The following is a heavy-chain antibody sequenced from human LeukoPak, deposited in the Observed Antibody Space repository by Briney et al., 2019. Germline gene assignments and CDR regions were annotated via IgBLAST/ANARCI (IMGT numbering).Heavy chain of an antibody. CDR3: AGGEQHLLSNMFDY. CDR1: GGTFSSYA. CDR2: IIPIFCTE. D-gene: IGHD2-2*01. Sequence: SVKVSCKASGGTFSSYAISWVRQAGGQGLEWMGGIIPIFCTENYVQKFQGRVTLTAGESTSTADMELSSLRSEDTGVYYCAGGEQHLLSNMFDYWGQGTLVTVSS. V-gene: IGHV1-69*01. J-gene: IGHJ4*02.